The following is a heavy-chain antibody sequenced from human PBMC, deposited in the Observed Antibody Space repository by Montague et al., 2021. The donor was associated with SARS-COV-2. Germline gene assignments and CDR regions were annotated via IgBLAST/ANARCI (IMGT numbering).Heavy chain of an antibody. CDR2: IYYSGST. J-gene: IGHJ6*02. CDR1: SGSISSYY. D-gene: IGHD3/OR15-3a*01. CDR3: ARRPAPLLHLDWSQSYYDYYGLDV. Sequence: SETLSLTCTVSSGSISSYYWSWIRQPPGKGLEWIGYIYYSGSTNYNPSLKSRVTISVDTAQQQFFLTLTAVTAAVTAVYYCARRPAPLLHLDWSQSYYDYYGLDVWGQGTTVVVS. V-gene: IGHV4-59*12.